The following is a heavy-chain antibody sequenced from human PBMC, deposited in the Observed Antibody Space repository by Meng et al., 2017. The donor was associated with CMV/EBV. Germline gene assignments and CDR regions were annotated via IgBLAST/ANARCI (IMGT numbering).Heavy chain of an antibody. CDR3: ARDLQLNLRFLEWLPLGGNYYYGMDV. CDR2: SSAYNGNT. D-gene: IGHD3-3*01. V-gene: IGHV1-18*01. Sequence: ASVKVSCKASGYTFTSYGIIWVRQAPGQGLEWMGWSSAYNGNTNYSQKLQGRVTMTTATSTSTAYMELRSLRSDDTAVYYCARDLQLNLRFLEWLPLGGNYYYGMDVWGQGTTVTVSS. CDR1: GYTFTSYG. J-gene: IGHJ6*02.